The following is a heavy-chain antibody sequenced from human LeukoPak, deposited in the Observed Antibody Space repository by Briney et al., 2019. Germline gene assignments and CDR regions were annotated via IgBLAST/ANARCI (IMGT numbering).Heavy chain of an antibody. CDR1: GFTFSSYS. CDR2: ISSSSSYI. V-gene: IGHV3-21*01. CDR3: ARGVYPRGNYFDY. J-gene: IGHJ4*02. Sequence: GGSLRLSCAASGFTFSSYSMNWVRQAPGKGLEWVSSISSSSSYIYYADSVKGRFTISRDNAKNSLYLQMNSLRAEDTAVYYCARGVYPRGNYFDYWGQGTLVTVSS. D-gene: IGHD3-16*01.